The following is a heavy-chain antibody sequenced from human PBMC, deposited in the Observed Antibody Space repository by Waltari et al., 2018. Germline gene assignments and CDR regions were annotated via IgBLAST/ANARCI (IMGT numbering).Heavy chain of an antibody. CDR1: GGSFSGYY. D-gene: IGHD3-10*01. CDR3: ARFEAQEPGPSGLDY. V-gene: IGHV4-34*01. Sequence: QVQLQQWGAGLLKPSETLSLTCAVYGGSFSGYYWSWIRQPPGKGLEWIGEINHSGSTTYNPSLKSRVTISVDTSKNQFSLKLSSVTAADTAVYYCARFEAQEPGPSGLDYWGQGTLVTVSS. J-gene: IGHJ4*02. CDR2: INHSGST.